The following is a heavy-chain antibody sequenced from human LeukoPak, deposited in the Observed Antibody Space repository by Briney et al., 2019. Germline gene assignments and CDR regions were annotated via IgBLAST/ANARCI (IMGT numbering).Heavy chain of an antibody. Sequence: GASVKVSCKASGYTFTGYYMHWVRQAPGQGLEWMGWINPNSGNTGYAQKFQGRVTITRNTSISTAYMELSSLRSEDTAVYYCARPNLRVNAFDIWGQGTMVTVSS. D-gene: IGHD4-23*01. CDR1: GYTFTGYY. J-gene: IGHJ3*02. CDR3: ARPNLRVNAFDI. V-gene: IGHV1-8*03. CDR2: INPNSGNT.